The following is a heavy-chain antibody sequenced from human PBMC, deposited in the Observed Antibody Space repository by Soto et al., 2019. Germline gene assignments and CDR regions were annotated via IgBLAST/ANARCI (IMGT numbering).Heavy chain of an antibody. D-gene: IGHD3-22*01. Sequence: EVQLLESGGGLVQPGGSLRLSCAASGFTFSSYAMSWVRQAPGKGLEWVSAISGSGGSTYYADSVKGRFTISRDNSKNTLYLQMNSLRAEDTAVYYCAKHPYYDSSGYYYDFDYWGQGTLVTVSS. CDR1: GFTFSSYA. J-gene: IGHJ4*02. CDR2: ISGSGGST. CDR3: AKHPYYDSSGYYYDFDY. V-gene: IGHV3-23*01.